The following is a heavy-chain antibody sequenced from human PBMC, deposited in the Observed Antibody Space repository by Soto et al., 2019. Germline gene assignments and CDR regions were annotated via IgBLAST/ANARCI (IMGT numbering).Heavy chain of an antibody. D-gene: IGHD6-19*01. Sequence: GGSLRLSCAASGFTFSTYSMNWVRQAPGKGLEWLSYISSSSTTIYYADSVKGRFTISRDNAKNSLYLQMNSLRAEDTAVYFCARDGTRSGYDAFDIWGQGTTVTVSS. CDR1: GFTFSTYS. CDR2: ISSSSTTI. CDR3: ARDGTRSGYDAFDI. J-gene: IGHJ3*02. V-gene: IGHV3-48*01.